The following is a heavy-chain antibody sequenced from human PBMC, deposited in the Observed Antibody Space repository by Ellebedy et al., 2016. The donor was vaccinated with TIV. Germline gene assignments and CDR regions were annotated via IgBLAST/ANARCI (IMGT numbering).Heavy chain of an antibody. Sequence: GGSLRLSCAVSGFAVSSNYMSWVRRAPGKGLEWVSIIYSAGPTYYADSVKGRFTISRDNSKNTLYLQMNSLRTEDTAVYYCARVDLGLAFDYWGRGTLVTVSS. D-gene: IGHD3/OR15-3a*01. CDR1: GFAVSSNY. CDR3: ARVDLGLAFDY. J-gene: IGHJ4*02. CDR2: IYSAGPT. V-gene: IGHV3-53*01.